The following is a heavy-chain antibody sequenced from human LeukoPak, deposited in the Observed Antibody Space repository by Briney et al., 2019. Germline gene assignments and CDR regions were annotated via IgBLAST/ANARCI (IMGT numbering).Heavy chain of an antibody. D-gene: IGHD6-19*01. CDR3: AKHSSGWLYFDY. CDR1: GFTFSSYA. V-gene: IGHV3-23*01. CDR2: ISGSGGST. J-gene: IGHJ4*02. Sequence: PGGSLRLSCAASGFTFSSYAMSWVRQAPGKGLEWVSAISGSGGSTYYTDSVKGRFTISRDNSRNTLYLQMNSLRAVDTAVYYCAKHSSGWLYFDYWGQGTLVTVSS.